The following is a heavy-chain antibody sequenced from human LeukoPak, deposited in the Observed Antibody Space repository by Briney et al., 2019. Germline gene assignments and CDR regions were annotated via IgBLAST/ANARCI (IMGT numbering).Heavy chain of an antibody. D-gene: IGHD3-10*01. CDR2: INSDGSTT. Sequence: GGSLRLSCAASGFSFRDYATSWVRQAPGKGLVWISRINSDGSTTSYADSVKGRFTISRDNAKNTLYLQMNSLRAEDTAVYYCARGNYYGQDYWGQGTLVTVSS. J-gene: IGHJ4*02. CDR3: ARGNYYGQDY. V-gene: IGHV3-74*01. CDR1: GFSFRDYA.